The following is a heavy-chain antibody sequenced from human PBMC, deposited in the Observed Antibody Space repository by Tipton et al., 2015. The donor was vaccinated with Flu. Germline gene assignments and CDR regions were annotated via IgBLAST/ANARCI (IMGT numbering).Heavy chain of an antibody. CDR1: GFTFSSYS. D-gene: IGHD3-10*01. CDR3: ARDRDYGSGNDY. V-gene: IGHV3-21*01. Sequence: GSLRLSCAASGFTFSSYSMNWVRQAPGKGLEWVSSISSSSSYIYYADSVKGRFTISRDNAKNSLYLQMNSLRAEDKAVYYCARDRDYGSGNDYWGQGTLVTVSS. J-gene: IGHJ4*02. CDR2: ISSSSSYI.